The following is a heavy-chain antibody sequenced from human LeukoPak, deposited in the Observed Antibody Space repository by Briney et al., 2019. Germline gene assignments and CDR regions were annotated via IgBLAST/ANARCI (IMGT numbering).Heavy chain of an antibody. CDR2: IYYSGSI. J-gene: IGHJ5*02. CDR1: GGSISSSSYY. CDR3: AGESIAARGWFDP. Sequence: PSETLSLTCTVSGGSISSSSYYWGWIRQPPGKGLEWIGSIYYSGSIYYNPSLKSRVTISVDTSKNQFSLKLSSVTAADTAVYYCAGESIAARGWFDPWGQGTLVTVSS. D-gene: IGHD6-6*01. V-gene: IGHV4-39*02.